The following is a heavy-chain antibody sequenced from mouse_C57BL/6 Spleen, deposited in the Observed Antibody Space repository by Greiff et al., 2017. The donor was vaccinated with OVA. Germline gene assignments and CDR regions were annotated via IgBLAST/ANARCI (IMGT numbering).Heavy chain of an antibody. CDR1: GYAFSSYW. Sequence: VQLQQSGAELVKPGASVKISCKASGYAFSSYWMNWVKQRPGKGLEWIGQNYPGDGDTNYNGKFKGKATLTADKSSSTAYMQLSSLTSEDSAVYFCAGVVATDYAMDYWGQGTSVTVSS. J-gene: IGHJ4*01. CDR2: NYPGDGDT. D-gene: IGHD1-1*01. CDR3: AGVVATDYAMDY. V-gene: IGHV1-80*01.